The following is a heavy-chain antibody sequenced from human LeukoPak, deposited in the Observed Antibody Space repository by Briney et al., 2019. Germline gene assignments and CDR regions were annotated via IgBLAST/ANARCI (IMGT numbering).Heavy chain of an antibody. V-gene: IGHV4-38-2*02. CDR1: GYSISTGYY. D-gene: IGHD6-13*01. J-gene: IGHJ1*01. Sequence: PSETLSLTCTVSGYSISTGYYWGWIRQPPGKGLEWIGNIHHSGSTYYNPSHKSRVTISVDTSKNQLSLKLSSVTAADTAVYYCARVAAGIGFFQHWGRGTLVTVSS. CDR2: IHHSGST. CDR3: ARVAAGIGFFQH.